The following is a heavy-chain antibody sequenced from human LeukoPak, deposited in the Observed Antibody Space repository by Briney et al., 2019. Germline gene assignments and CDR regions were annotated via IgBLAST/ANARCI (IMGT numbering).Heavy chain of an antibody. CDR3: AREGKSGQDSGVVIRWFDP. CDR2: LYTSGST. J-gene: IGHJ5*02. D-gene: IGHD3-3*01. V-gene: IGHV4-4*07. CDR1: GGSISSYY. Sequence: PSETLSLTCTVSGGSISSYYWSWIRQPAWKGLEWIGCLYTSGSTNYNPSLKSRVTISVDTSKNQFSLKLSSVTAADTAVYYCAREGKSGQDSGVVIRWFDPWGQGTLVTVSP.